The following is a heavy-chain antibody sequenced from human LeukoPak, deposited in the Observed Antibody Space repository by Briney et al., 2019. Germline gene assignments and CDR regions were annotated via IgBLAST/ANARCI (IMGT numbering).Heavy chain of an antibody. J-gene: IGHJ4*02. CDR3: ARGELWAYFDY. CDR1: GYTFTGYY. V-gene: IGHV1-2*02. CDR2: INPNSGGT. Sequence: GASVKVSCKASGYTFTGYYMHWVRQAPGQGLEWMGWINPNSGGTNYAQKFQGRVTITTDESTSTAYMELSSLRSEDTAVYYCARGELWAYFDYWGQGTLVTVSS. D-gene: IGHD1-26*01.